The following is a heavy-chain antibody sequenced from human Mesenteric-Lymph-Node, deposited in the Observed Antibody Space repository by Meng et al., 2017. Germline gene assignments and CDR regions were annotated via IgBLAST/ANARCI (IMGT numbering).Heavy chain of an antibody. CDR3: VSSSHYQFDY. CDR1: SFTFTLRGW. J-gene: IGHJ4*02. CDR2: NPDSEIT. V-gene: IGHV4-55*02. Sequence: QVQDPRVGVVRLEPSLALSRACSGFSFTFTLRGWGPRAREPRGEWVDWISKNPDSEITTYASPVKSRFTMSRDTSKNKLSLKMNTVTAADTAVYYCVSSSHYQFDYWGQGTLVTVSS. D-gene: IGHD2-2*01.